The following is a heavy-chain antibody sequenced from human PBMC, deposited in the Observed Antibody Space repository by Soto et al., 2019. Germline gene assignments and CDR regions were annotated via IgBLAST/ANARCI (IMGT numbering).Heavy chain of an antibody. V-gene: IGHV4-30-2*01. CDR3: ARGDLDWLLGLDY. CDR2: MYHSGRT. CDR1: GGSVSSGGYS. D-gene: IGHD3-9*01. J-gene: IGHJ4*02. Sequence: QLQLQESGPRLIRPSQTLSLTCAVSGGSVSSGGYSWSWIRQPPGKALELIGYMYHSGRTYYNPSLKSRVTVSVDRSKSQFSLNLTSVTAADTAVYFCARGDLDWLLGLDYWGQGILVTVSS.